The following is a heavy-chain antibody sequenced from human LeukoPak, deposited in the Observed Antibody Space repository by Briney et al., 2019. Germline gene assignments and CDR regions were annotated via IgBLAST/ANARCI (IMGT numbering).Heavy chain of an antibody. D-gene: IGHD2-2*01. J-gene: IGHJ4*02. CDR2: ISSSSSYT. V-gene: IGHV3-11*06. CDR3: ASEGRYCSSTSCFDY. Sequence: GGSLRLSCAASGFTFSDYYMSWIRQAPGKGLEWVSYISSSSSYTNYADSVKGRFTISRDNAKNSLYLQMNSLRAEDTAVYYCASEGRYCSSTSCFDYWGQGTLVTVSS. CDR1: GFTFSDYY.